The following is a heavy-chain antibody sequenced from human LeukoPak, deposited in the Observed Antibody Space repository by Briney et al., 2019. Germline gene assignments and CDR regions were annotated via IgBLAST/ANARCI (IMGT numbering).Heavy chain of an antibody. CDR1: GGSFSGYY. Sequence: PSETLSLTCAVYGGSFSGYYWSWIRQPPGKGLEWIGEINHSGSTNYNPSLKSRVAISVDTSKNQFSLKLSSVTAADTAVYYCASTTVVTGNYYFDYWGQGTLVTVSS. V-gene: IGHV4-34*01. D-gene: IGHD4-17*01. J-gene: IGHJ4*02. CDR2: INHSGST. CDR3: ASTTVVTGNYYFDY.